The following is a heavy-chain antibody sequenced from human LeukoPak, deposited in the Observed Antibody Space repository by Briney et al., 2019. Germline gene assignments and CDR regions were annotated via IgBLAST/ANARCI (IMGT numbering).Heavy chain of an antibody. Sequence: PGRSLRLSCAASGFTFSSYGMHWVRQAPGKGLEWVAVKYYADSVKGRFTISRDNSKNTLYLQMNSLRAEDTAVYYCAKGYSSSVSIFDYWGQGTLVTVSS. D-gene: IGHD6-13*01. V-gene: IGHV3-30*18. CDR2: K. J-gene: IGHJ4*02. CDR1: GFTFSSYG. CDR3: AKGYSSSVSIFDY.